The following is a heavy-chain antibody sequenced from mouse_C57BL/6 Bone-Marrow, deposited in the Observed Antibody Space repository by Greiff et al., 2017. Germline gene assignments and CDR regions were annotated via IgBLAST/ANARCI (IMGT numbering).Heavy chain of an antibody. CDR1: VFNIKDDY. Sequence: EVQGVESGAELVRPGASVKLSCTASVFNIKDDYMHWVKQRPEQGLAWIGWLDPENGDPEYASKFQGKATITADTSSQTAYLQLSSLTSEDAAVYYCTPYYYGSEAYWGQGTLVTVSA. CDR2: LDPENGDP. J-gene: IGHJ3*01. D-gene: IGHD1-1*01. V-gene: IGHV14-4*01. CDR3: TPYYYGSEAY.